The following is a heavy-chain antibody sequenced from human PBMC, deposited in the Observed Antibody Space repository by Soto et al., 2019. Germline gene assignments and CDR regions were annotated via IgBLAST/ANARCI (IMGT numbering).Heavy chain of an antibody. CDR1: GGYFSGYY. Sequence: PSETLSLTCAVYGGYFSGYYWSWIRQPPGKGLEWIGEINHSGSTNYNPSLKSRVTISVDTSKNQFSLKLSSVTAADTAVYYCARGYRFWSGYARTIFDYWGQGTLVTVSS. CDR3: ARGYRFWSGYARTIFDY. CDR2: INHSGST. D-gene: IGHD3-3*01. V-gene: IGHV4-34*01. J-gene: IGHJ4*02.